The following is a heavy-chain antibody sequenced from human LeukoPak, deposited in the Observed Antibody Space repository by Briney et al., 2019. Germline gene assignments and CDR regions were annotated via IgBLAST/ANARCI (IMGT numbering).Heavy chain of an antibody. V-gene: IGHV1-69*05. CDR1: GGTFSSYA. Sequence: SVKVSCKASGGTFSSYAISWVRQAPGQGLEWMGGIIPIFGTANYAQKFQGRVTITTDESTSTAYMELSSLRSEDTAVYYCARGPFGSIAVAGNYYYYMDVWGKGTTVTVSS. CDR3: ARGPFGSIAVAGNYYYYMDV. CDR2: IIPIFGTA. D-gene: IGHD6-19*01. J-gene: IGHJ6*03.